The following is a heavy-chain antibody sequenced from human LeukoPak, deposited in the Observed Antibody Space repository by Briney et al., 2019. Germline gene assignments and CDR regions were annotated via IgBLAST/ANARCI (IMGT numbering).Heavy chain of an antibody. CDR3: ATRSLLGITISHTFDY. CDR1: GFTVSSNS. CDR2: IYSDNT. Sequence: GGSLRLSCTVSGFTVSSNSMSWVRQAPGKGLEWVSFIYSDNTHHSDSVKGRFTISRDNSKNTLYLQMNSLRAEDTAVYYCATRSLLGITISHTFDYWGQGTLVTVSS. D-gene: IGHD3-9*01. V-gene: IGHV3-53*01. J-gene: IGHJ4*02.